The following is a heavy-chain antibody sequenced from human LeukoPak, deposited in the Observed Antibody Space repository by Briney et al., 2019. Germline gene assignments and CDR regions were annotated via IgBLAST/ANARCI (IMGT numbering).Heavy chain of an antibody. CDR2: ISAYNGNT. Sequence: GASVKVSCKASGYTFTSYGISWVRQAPGQGLEWMGWISAYNGNTNYAQKLQGRVTMTTDTSTSTAYMELRSLRSDDTAVYYRARWGNIVGAIVDWFDPWGQGTLVTVSS. CDR3: ARWGNIVGAIVDWFDP. CDR1: GYTFTSYG. V-gene: IGHV1-18*01. D-gene: IGHD1-26*01. J-gene: IGHJ5*02.